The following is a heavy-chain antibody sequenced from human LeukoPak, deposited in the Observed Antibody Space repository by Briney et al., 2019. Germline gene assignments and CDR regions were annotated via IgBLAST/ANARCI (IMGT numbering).Heavy chain of an antibody. CDR2: INHSGST. CDR1: GGSFSGYY. CDR3: ARGKGWLLLNYFDY. Sequence: SETLSLTCAVYGGSFSGYYWSWIRQPPGKGLEWIGEINHSGSTNYNPSLTSRVTISVDTSKNQFSLKLSSVTAADTAVYYCARGKGWLLLNYFDYWGQGTLVTVSS. V-gene: IGHV4-34*01. J-gene: IGHJ4*02. D-gene: IGHD3-22*01.